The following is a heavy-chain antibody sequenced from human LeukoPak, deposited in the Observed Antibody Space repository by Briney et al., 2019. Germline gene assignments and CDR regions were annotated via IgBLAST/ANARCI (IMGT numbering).Heavy chain of an antibody. CDR3: ARDPDGLSFDY. CDR1: GFTFSSYS. Sequence: GGSLRLSCAASGFTFSSYSMNWVRQAPGKGLEWVSSISSSSSYIYYADSVKGRFTISRDNAKNSLYLQMNSLRAEDTAVCYCARDPDGLSFDYWGQGTLVTVSS. J-gene: IGHJ4*02. D-gene: IGHD2-2*01. CDR2: ISSSSSYI. V-gene: IGHV3-21*01.